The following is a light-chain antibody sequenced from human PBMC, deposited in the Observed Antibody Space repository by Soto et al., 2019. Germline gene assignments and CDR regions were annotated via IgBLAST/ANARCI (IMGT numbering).Light chain of an antibody. Sequence: DIQMTQSPSTLSASVGDRVTVTCRASQSISYFLAWYQQKPGKAPKLLMYDVSILESGVPSRFGGSGSATELTLTISSLQPDDSATYYCQQYNHYSSWTFGQGTKVEIK. CDR2: DVS. V-gene: IGKV1-5*01. J-gene: IGKJ1*01. CDR3: QQYNHYSSWT. CDR1: QSISYF.